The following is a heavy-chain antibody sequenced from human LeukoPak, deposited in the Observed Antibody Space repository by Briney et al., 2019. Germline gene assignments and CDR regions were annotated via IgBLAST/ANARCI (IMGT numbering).Heavy chain of an antibody. CDR3: ASHATHNDDYYDSTETGWFDP. D-gene: IGHD3-22*01. Sequence: PSETLSLTCTVSGGSISSGDYYWNWIRQPPGKGLEWIGYIYYSGSTSYNPSLESRVTISMDTSKNQFSLKLSSVTAADTAVYYCASHATHNDDYYDSTETGWFDPWGQGTLVTVSS. V-gene: IGHV4-30-4*01. CDR2: IYYSGST. CDR1: GGSISSGDYY. J-gene: IGHJ5*02.